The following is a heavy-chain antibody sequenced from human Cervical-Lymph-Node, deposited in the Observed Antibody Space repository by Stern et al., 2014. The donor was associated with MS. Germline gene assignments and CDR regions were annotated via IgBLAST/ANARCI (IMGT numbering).Heavy chain of an antibody. CDR2: IWYDGSNK. J-gene: IGHJ6*02. Sequence: MQLVESGGGVVQPGRSLRLSCAASGFTFRNYNIHWVRQAPGKGLEWVGVIWYDGSNKYYANSVKGRFTITRNNTKNALYLQRNSLRAEDTGVYYCVQDITTRVSVDNNYGMDVWGQGTTVTVSS. CDR3: VQDITTRVSVDNNYGMDV. CDR1: GFTFRNYN. V-gene: IGHV3-33*06. D-gene: IGHD1-1*01.